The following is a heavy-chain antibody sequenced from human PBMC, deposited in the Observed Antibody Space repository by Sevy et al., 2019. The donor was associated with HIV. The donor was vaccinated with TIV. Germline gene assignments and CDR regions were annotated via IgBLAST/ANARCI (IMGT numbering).Heavy chain of an antibody. D-gene: IGHD2-8*02. CDR1: GYTFTSYG. CDR2: ISAYNGNT. J-gene: IGHJ4*02. Sequence: ASLKVSCKASGYTFTSYGISWVRQAPGQGLEWMGWISAYNGNTNYAQKLQGRVTMTTVTSTSTAYMELRSLRSDDTAVYYCARVLASGVVDYWGQGTLVTVSS. V-gene: IGHV1-18*01. CDR3: ARVLASGVVDY.